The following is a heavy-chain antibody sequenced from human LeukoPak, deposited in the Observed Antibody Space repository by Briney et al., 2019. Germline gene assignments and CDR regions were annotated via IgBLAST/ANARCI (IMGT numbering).Heavy chain of an antibody. J-gene: IGHJ4*02. D-gene: IGHD5-24*01. Sequence: GGSLRLSCAASGFTFSDYSMNWVRQAPGKGLEWISYIGIDSGNTNYTDSVKGRFTISGDKAKNSLHLQMNSLRVEDTAVYYCARDYKYAFDNWGQGTLVTVSS. CDR3: ARDYKYAFDN. CDR2: IGIDSGNT. CDR1: GFTFSDYS. V-gene: IGHV3-48*01.